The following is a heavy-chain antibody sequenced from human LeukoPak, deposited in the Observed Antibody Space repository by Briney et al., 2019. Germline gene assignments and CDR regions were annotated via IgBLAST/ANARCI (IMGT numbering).Heavy chain of an antibody. Sequence: ASVKVSCKASGYTFTSYAMHRVRQAPGQRLEWMGWINAGNGNTKYSQKFQGRVTITRDTSASTAYMELNSLRAEDTAVYYCAKEVERYYYYYMDVWGKGTTVTVSS. CDR3: AKEVERYYYYYMDV. J-gene: IGHJ6*03. CDR1: GYTFTSYA. CDR2: INAGNGNT. V-gene: IGHV1-3*01.